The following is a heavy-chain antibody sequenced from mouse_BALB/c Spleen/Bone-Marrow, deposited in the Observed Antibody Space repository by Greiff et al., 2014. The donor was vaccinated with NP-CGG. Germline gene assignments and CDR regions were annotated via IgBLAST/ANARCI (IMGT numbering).Heavy chain of an antibody. CDR1: GFTFSSYG. V-gene: IGHV5-6-3*01. CDR2: INNNGGST. D-gene: IGHD1-1*01. Sequence: EVKLVESGGGLVQPGWSLKLSCVAPGFTFSSYGMSWVRQTQDKRLELVATINNNGGSTYYPDSVKGQFTISRDNAKNTLYLQMSSLKSEDTAMYYCARVYGWYFDVWGAGTTVTVSS. CDR3: ARVYGWYFDV. J-gene: IGHJ1*01.